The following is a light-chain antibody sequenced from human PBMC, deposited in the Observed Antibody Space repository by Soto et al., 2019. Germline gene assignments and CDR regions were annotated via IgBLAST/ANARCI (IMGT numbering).Light chain of an antibody. CDR1: SGDVGGFDY. CDR3: SSYAGSNNLI. CDR2: DVT. J-gene: IGLJ1*01. Sequence: QSVLTQPPSASGSPGQSVPISCTGTSGDVGGFDYVSWYQKHPGKAPKLVIYDVTKRPSGVPARFSGSKSGNTASLTVSGLQPEDESDYYCSSYAGSNNLIFGTGTKLTVL. V-gene: IGLV2-8*01.